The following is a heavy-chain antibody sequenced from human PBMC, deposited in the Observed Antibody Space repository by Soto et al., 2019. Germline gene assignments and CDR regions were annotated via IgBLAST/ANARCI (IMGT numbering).Heavy chain of an antibody. CDR1: GGSISSYY. V-gene: IGHV4-59*01. Sequence: PSETLSLTCTVSGGSISSYYWSWIRQPPGKGLEWIGYIYYSGSTNYNPSLKSRVTISVDTSKNQFSLKLSSVTAADTAVYYCASVAVIWFGELHHPMDVWGKGTTVTVSS. D-gene: IGHD3-10*01. CDR3: ASVAVIWFGELHHPMDV. J-gene: IGHJ6*03. CDR2: IYYSGST.